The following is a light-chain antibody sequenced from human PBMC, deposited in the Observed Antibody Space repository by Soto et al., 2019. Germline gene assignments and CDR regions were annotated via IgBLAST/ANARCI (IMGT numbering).Light chain of an antibody. CDR2: GAS. Sequence: EVVLTQSPGTLALSRGERATLPCSASQSVSSSYLAWYQHRPGQAPRLLIFGASSRATGVPDRFSGSGSGTDFTLIISRLEPEDFAVYYCQQYGSSPWTFGQGTKLDIK. V-gene: IGKV3-20*01. CDR1: QSVSSSY. J-gene: IGKJ1*01. CDR3: QQYGSSPWT.